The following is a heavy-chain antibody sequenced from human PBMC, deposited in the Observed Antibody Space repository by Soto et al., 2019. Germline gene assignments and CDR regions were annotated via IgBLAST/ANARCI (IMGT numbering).Heavy chain of an antibody. CDR1: GFTFSSYA. Sequence: GGSLRLSCAASGFTFSSYAMPWVRQAPGKGLEWVAVISYDGSNKYYADSVKGRFTISRDNSKNTLYLQMNSLRAEDTAVYYCARAYSSGWSIQDYWGQGTLVTVS. D-gene: IGHD6-19*01. V-gene: IGHV3-30-3*01. J-gene: IGHJ4*02. CDR2: ISYDGSNK. CDR3: ARAYSSGWSIQDY.